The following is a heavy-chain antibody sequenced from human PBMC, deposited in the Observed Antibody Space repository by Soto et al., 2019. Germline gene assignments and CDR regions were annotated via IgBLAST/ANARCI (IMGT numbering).Heavy chain of an antibody. CDR2: INPRSGST. Sequence: GASVKVSCKATGYTFTSYYMHWVRQAPGQGLEWMGIINPRSGSTSYAQEFQGRVTMTRDTSTNQAYMELSSLRFDDTAVYYCARDLLVTPNNWFDTWGQGTLVTVSS. D-gene: IGHD3-9*01. CDR3: ARDLLVTPNNWFDT. J-gene: IGHJ5*02. V-gene: IGHV1-46*01. CDR1: GYTFTSYY.